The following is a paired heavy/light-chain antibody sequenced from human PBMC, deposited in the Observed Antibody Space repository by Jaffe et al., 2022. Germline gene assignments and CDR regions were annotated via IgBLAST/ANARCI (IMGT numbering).Light chain of an antibody. CDR1: QSISSR. CDR2: LAS. V-gene: IGKV1-5*03. J-gene: IGKJ4*01. CDR3: QQYERYPLT. Sequence: DIQMTQSPSTLSASVGDRVTVTCRASQSISSRLAWYQQKPGKAPQLLIYLASTLESGVPSRFSGSGSGTEFTLTITRLQPDDFATYYCQQYERYPLTFGGGTKVE.
Heavy chain of an antibody. CDR3: ARRNGIAAAGTARFDP. CDR2: IGIKVNGGTI. J-gene: IGHJ5*02. CDR1: GFSFDDYG. V-gene: IGHV3-49*03. Sequence: EVQLVESGGDLAQPGRSLRLSCTASGFSFDDYGMSWFRQAPGKGLEWVGFIGIKVNGGTIEYAASVKGRFTISKDDSKNIAYLQMNSLKTEDTAVYYCARRNGIAAAGTARFDPWGQGTLVTVSS. D-gene: IGHD6-13*01.